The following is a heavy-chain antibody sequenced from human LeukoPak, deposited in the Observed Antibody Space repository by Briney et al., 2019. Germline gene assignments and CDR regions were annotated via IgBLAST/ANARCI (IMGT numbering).Heavy chain of an antibody. Sequence: SEPLSLTCAVSSGNSWDWMRQPPGKGLQWIGSVFQDGSTYYSPSLKSRVIISLDTSKNQFSLKLISVTAADTAVYYCARRYCNSGICYFYDYWGQGTLVTVSS. CDR1: SGNS. CDR3: ARRYCNSGICYFYDY. CDR2: VFQDGST. V-gene: IGHV4-38-2*01. J-gene: IGHJ4*02. D-gene: IGHD2-8*01.